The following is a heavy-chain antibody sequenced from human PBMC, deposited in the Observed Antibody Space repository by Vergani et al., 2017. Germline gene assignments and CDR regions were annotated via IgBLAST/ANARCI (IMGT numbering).Heavy chain of an antibody. CDR3: ARDRKGHEGENWFDP. V-gene: IGHV4-4*07. J-gene: IGHJ5*02. CDR1: GASVNSYY. D-gene: IGHD1-26*01. Sequence: QVKLQESGPGLVKPSETLSLTCTVSGASVNSYYWSWIRQPAGKGLEWIGRIYTSGSTNYNPSLKSRVTMSVDTSKNQFSLKLSSVTAADTAVYYCARDRKGHEGENWFDPWGQGTLVTVSS. CDR2: IYTSGST.